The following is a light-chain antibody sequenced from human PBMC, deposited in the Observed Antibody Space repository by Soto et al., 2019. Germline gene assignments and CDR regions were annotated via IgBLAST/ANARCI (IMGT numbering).Light chain of an antibody. CDR1: SSDVGGYNY. CDR2: DVS. J-gene: IGLJ1*01. V-gene: IGLV2-14*01. Sequence: QSVLTQPASVSGSPGQSITISCTGTSSDVGGYNYVSWYQQHPGKAPKLMIYDVSNRPSGVSNRFSGSKSGNTASLTISGLQAEDEADYYCSSYTSSSTRSFGPGTRSPS. CDR3: SSYTSSSTRS.